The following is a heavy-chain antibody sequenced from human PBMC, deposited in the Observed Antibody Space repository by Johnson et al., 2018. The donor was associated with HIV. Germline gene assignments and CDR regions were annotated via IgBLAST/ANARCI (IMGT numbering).Heavy chain of an antibody. Sequence: EVQVVESGGGVVQPGRSLRLSCAASGFMFSGSAMHWVRQASGKGLEWVGRIRSKANSYATAYAASVKGRFTISRDDSKNTAYLQMNSLKTEDTAVYYCTRRVVVATTDDAFDIWGQGTMVTVSS. CDR1: GFMFSGSA. J-gene: IGHJ3*02. CDR3: TRRVVVATTDDAFDI. V-gene: IGHV3-73*01. CDR2: IRSKANSYAT. D-gene: IGHD1-26*01.